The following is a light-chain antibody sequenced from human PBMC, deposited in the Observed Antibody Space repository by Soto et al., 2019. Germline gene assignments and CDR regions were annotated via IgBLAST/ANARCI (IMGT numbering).Light chain of an antibody. CDR3: QSSDSSLRAYG. V-gene: IGLV1-40*01. CDR1: SSNIGAGYD. Sequence: QSVLTQPPSVSGAPGQRVTISCTGSSSNIGAGYDVHWYQQLPRTAPKLLIYSNNNRASGVPDRFSVSRSATSASLAITGLHAAGEADYYSQSSDSSLRAYGFGTGTKLTFL. J-gene: IGLJ1*01. CDR2: SNN.